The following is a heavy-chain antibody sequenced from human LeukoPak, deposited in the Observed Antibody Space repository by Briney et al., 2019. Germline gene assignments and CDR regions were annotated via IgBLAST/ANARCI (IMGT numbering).Heavy chain of an antibody. V-gene: IGHV4-59*01. J-gene: IGHJ4*02. CDR1: GGSISNYY. Sequence: SETLSLTCPVSGGSISNYYYWPWIRQPPGKGLEWIGYVYYTGSTNFNPSLKSRVTMSLDTSRNQFSLKLTSLTAADTAVYYCARGAMATTPFFDYWGQGTLVTVSS. D-gene: IGHD5-24*01. CDR3: ARGAMATTPFFDY. CDR2: VYYTGST.